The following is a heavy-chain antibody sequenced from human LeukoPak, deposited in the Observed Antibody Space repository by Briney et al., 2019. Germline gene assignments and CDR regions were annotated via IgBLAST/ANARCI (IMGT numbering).Heavy chain of an antibody. CDR3: ARDGYYSGRYPGGGYLDY. J-gene: IGHJ4*02. Sequence: TGRSLRLSCAASGFTFSSYGMHWVRQAPGKGLEWVAVIWCDGSNKYYADSVKGRFTISRDNSKDTLYLQMNSLRAEDTAVYYCARDGYYSGRYPGGGYLDYWGQGTLVTVSS. CDR2: IWCDGSNK. D-gene: IGHD6-19*01. V-gene: IGHV3-30*19. CDR1: GFTFSSYG.